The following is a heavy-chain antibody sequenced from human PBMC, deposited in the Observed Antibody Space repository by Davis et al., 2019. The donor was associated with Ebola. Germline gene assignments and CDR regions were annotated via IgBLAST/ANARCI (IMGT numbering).Heavy chain of an antibody. CDR2: IRSKANSYAT. CDR1: GFTFSSYS. J-gene: IGHJ4*02. CDR3: TSSAVAGTYDY. V-gene: IGHV3-73*01. Sequence: GGSLRLSCAASGFTFSSYSMNWVRQASGKGLEWVGRIRSKANSYATAYAASVKGRFTISRDDSKNTAYLQMNSLKTEDTAVYYCTSSAVAGTYDYWGQGTLVTVSS. D-gene: IGHD6-19*01.